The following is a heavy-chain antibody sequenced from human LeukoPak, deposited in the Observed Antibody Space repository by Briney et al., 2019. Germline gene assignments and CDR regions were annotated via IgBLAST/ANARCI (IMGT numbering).Heavy chain of an antibody. V-gene: IGHV3-21*01. Sequence: GGSLRLSCAASGFTFSSYSMNWVRQAPGKGLEWVSSISSSSSYIYYADSVKGRFTISRDNAKNSLYLQMNSLRAEDTAVYYCARGDSITMVRGVTLFDYWGQGTLVTVSS. CDR3: ARGDSITMVRGVTLFDY. CDR1: GFTFSSYS. D-gene: IGHD3-10*01. J-gene: IGHJ4*02. CDR2: ISSSSSYI.